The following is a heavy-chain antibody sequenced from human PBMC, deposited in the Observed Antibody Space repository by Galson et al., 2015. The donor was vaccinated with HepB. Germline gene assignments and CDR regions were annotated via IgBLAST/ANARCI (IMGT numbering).Heavy chain of an antibody. CDR1: GFTFSSYG. CDR2: IWYDGSNK. V-gene: IGHV3-33*01. CDR3: ARDNRVPASVIGWFDP. D-gene: IGHD2-2*01. Sequence: SLRLSCAASGFTFSSYGMHWVRQAPGKGLEWVAVIWYDGSNKYYADSVKGRFTISRDNSKNTLYLQMNSLRAEDTAVYYCARDNRVPASVIGWFDPWGQGTLVTVSS. J-gene: IGHJ5*02.